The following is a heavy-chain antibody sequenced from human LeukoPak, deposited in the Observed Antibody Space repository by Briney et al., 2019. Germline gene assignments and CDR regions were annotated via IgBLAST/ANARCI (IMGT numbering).Heavy chain of an antibody. CDR1: GFTFSSYA. V-gene: IGHV3-23*01. Sequence: GGSLRLSCAASGFTFSSYAMSWVRQAPGKGLEWVSAISGSGGSTYYADSVKGRFTISRDNSKNTLYLQMNSLRAEDTAVYYCAKDHYDFWSGYYKYYFGYWGQGTLVTVSS. D-gene: IGHD3-3*01. CDR3: AKDHYDFWSGYYKYYFGY. CDR2: ISGSGGST. J-gene: IGHJ4*02.